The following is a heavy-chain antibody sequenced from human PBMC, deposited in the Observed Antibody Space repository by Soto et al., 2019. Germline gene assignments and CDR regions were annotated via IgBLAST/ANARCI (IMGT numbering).Heavy chain of an antibody. CDR1: GGTFSSYA. D-gene: IGHD2-15*01. J-gene: IGHJ1*01. CDR3: ARGYCSGGSCYGDPAEYFQH. V-gene: IGHV1-69*01. Sequence: QVQLVQSGAEVKKPGSSVKVSCKASGGTFSSYAISWVRQAPGQGLEWMGGIIPIFGTANYAQKFQGRVTITADESTSTAYMELSSLSSEDTAVYYCARGYCSGGSCYGDPAEYFQHWGQGTLVTVSS. CDR2: IIPIFGTA.